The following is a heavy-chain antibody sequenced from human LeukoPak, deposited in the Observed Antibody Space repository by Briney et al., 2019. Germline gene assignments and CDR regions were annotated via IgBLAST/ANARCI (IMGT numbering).Heavy chain of an antibody. J-gene: IGHJ4*02. CDR3: ARGTLMWFGAKMEYYFDS. CDR1: GAYFTNYY. V-gene: IGHV4-59*01. Sequence: SETLSPTCTVSGAYFTNYYWSFIRQPPGKGLEWIGFSSYTGNTNYNPSLKSRVTISLDMSKNQFSLSLKSVTAADTAMYYCARGTLMWFGAKMEYYFDSWGQGTPLTVSS. CDR2: SSYTGNT. D-gene: IGHD3-10*01.